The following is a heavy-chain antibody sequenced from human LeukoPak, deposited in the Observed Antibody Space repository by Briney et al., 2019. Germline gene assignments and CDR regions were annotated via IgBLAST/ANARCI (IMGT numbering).Heavy chain of an antibody. V-gene: IGHV3-48*03. CDR1: GLTFSSYE. J-gene: IGHJ6*04. CDR3: AELGITMIGGV. D-gene: IGHD3-10*02. CDR2: ISSSGSSR. Sequence: GGSLTLSWLVSGLTFSSYEMNWVRQAPGEGMEWVSYISSSGSSRYYADSVKGRFTISRENAKNSLYLQMNSLRAEDTAVYYCAELGITMIGGVWGKGTTVTISS.